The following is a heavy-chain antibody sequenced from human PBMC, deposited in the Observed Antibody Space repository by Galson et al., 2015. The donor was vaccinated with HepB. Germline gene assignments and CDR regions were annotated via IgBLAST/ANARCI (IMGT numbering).Heavy chain of an antibody. CDR3: ARGSRSYCGGDCALGY. J-gene: IGHJ4*02. CDR1: GFTVSSNY. V-gene: IGHV3-53*04. Sequence: SLRLSCAASGFTVSSNYMSWVRQAPGKGLEWVSVIYSGGSTYYADSVKGRFTISRHNSKNTLYLQMNSLRAEDTAVYYCARGSRSYCGGDCALGYWGQGTLVAVSS. D-gene: IGHD2-21*02. CDR2: IYSGGST.